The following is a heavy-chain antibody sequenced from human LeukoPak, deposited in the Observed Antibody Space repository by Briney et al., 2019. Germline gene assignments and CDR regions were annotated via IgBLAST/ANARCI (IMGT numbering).Heavy chain of an antibody. J-gene: IGHJ4*02. CDR1: DGSISSSSDY. V-gene: IGHV4-39*02. CDR2: IYYSGST. D-gene: IGHD3-22*01. Sequence: SETLSLTCTFSDGSISSSSDYWGWMRQPPRKGMEWIGSIYYSGSTYYNPSLKIRVTITVDTSNNHFSLHQWSVTDADTAVYYCAGLYYDCSGYSQICYFDYWGQGTLVTVAS. CDR3: AGLYYDCSGYSQICYFDY.